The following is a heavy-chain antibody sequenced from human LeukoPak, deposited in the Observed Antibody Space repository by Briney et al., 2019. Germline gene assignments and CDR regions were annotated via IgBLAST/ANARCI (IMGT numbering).Heavy chain of an antibody. CDR3: ARLPKPDY. CDR1: GFTFSSYW. Sequence: GGSLRLSCVASGFTFSSYWMSWVRQAPGKGLEWVANIKQDGSEKYYVDSATGRFTISRDNARTSLYLQMNSLRAEDTALYYCARLPKPDYWGQGTQVTVSS. CDR2: IKQDGSEK. V-gene: IGHV3-7*01. J-gene: IGHJ4*02.